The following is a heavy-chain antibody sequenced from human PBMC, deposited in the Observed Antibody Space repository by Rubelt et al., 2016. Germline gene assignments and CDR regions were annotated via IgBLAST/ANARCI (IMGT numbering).Heavy chain of an antibody. D-gene: IGHD3-9*01. J-gene: IGHJ3*02. Sequence: LVQSGAEVKKPGASVKVSCKASGYTFTSYGISWVRQAPGQGLEWMGWISAYNGNTNYAQKLQGRVTMTTDTSTSTAYMELRSLRSDDTAVYYCARVILNYDSLTGYYEGDAFDIWGQGTMVTVSS. CDR2: ISAYNGNT. CDR1: GYTFTSYG. V-gene: IGHV1-18*01. CDR3: ARVILNYDSLTGYYEGDAFDI.